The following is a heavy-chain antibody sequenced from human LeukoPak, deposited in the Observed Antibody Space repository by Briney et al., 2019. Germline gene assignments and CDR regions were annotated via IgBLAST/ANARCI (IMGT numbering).Heavy chain of an antibody. Sequence: SETLSLTCTVSGGSISSYQWSWIRQPPGKGLEWIGRIYPSESAIYSPSLKSRVTMSVDTSKKQFSLKVRSVTAADTAVYYCASTAVAGIFNYWGQGTLVTVSS. CDR3: ASTAVAGIFNY. D-gene: IGHD6-19*01. CDR2: IYPSESA. J-gene: IGHJ4*02. CDR1: GGSISSYQ. V-gene: IGHV4-4*07.